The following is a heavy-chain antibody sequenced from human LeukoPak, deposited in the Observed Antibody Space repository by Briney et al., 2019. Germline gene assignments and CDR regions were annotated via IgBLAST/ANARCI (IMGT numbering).Heavy chain of an antibody. CDR1: GFTFSSYA. CDR3: AKETSSGNFVTIDC. J-gene: IGHJ4*02. D-gene: IGHD1-26*01. V-gene: IGHV3-23*01. CDR2: ISGSGGST. Sequence: GGSLRLSCAASGFTFSSYAMSWVRQAPGKGLEWVSAISGSGGSTYYADSVKGRFTISRDNSKNTPHLQMNSLRAEDTAVYYCAKETSSGNFVTIDCWGQGTLVTVSS.